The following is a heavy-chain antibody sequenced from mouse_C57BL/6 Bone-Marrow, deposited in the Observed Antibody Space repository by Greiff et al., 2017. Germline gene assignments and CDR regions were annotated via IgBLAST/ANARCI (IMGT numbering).Heavy chain of an antibody. CDR1: GFTFTDYY. Sequence: EVQLVESGGGLVQPGGSLSLSCAASGFTFTDYYMSWVRQPPGKALEWLGFIRNKANGYTTEYSASVKGRVTISRDNSQSILYLQMNALRAEDSATYYCARWDYYGSSFLGYWGQGTTLTVSS. CDR2: IRNKANGYTT. J-gene: IGHJ2*01. CDR3: ARWDYYGSSFLGY. V-gene: IGHV7-3*01. D-gene: IGHD1-1*01.